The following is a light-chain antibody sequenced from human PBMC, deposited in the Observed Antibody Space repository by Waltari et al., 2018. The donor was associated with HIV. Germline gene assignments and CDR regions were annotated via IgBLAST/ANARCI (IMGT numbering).Light chain of an antibody. CDR3: LQYTNWPPIYT. V-gene: IGKV3D-15*01. Sequence: IEMTQSPTSLSVSPGESATLSCRASHSVGTNVAWYQQKPGQAPRLLVFAAATRATGIPDRFSGSGSGTEFILTISSLQSEDFAVYFCLQYTNWPPIYTFGQGSKLEI. CDR1: HSVGTN. CDR2: AAA. J-gene: IGKJ2*01.